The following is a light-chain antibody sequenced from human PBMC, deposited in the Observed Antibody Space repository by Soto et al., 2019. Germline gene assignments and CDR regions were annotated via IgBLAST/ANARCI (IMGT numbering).Light chain of an antibody. V-gene: IGLV2-14*01. CDR3: SSYTSSSTPYV. Sequence: QSALTQPASVSGSPGQSITISCTGTSSDVGCYNYFSWYQQHPVKAPKLMIYDVTNRPSGVSDRFSGSKSGNTASLTISGLQAEDEADYYCSSYTSSSTPYVFGTGTKVTVL. CDR1: SSDVGCYNY. CDR2: DVT. J-gene: IGLJ1*01.